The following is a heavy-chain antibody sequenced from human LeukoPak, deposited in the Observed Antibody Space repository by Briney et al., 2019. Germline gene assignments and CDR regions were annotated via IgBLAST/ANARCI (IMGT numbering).Heavy chain of an antibody. V-gene: IGHV4-4*07. D-gene: IGHD6-13*01. Sequence: SETLSLTCTVSGGSISYYYWNWIRQPAGKGLEWIGRVYSSGSTSYNPFLKSRVTMSVDTSRNQFSLKLSSVTAAVTAVYYCARDARGTAAGTWFDPWGQGTLVTVSS. CDR3: ARDARGTAAGTWFDP. CDR1: GGSISYYY. J-gene: IGHJ5*02. CDR2: VYSSGST.